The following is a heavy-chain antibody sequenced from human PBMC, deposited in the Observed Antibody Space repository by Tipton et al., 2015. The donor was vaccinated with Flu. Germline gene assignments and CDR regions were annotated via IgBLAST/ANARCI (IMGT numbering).Heavy chain of an antibody. V-gene: IGHV3-30-3*01. J-gene: IGHJ4*02. CDR3: ARVGTEQLLPVY. Sequence: SLRLSCAASGFTFSSYAMHWIRQAPGKGLEWVAVISYDGSNKYYADSVKGRFTISRDNSKNTLYLQMNSLRAEDTAVYYCARVGTEQLLPVYWGQGTLVTVSS. D-gene: IGHD2-2*01. CDR1: GFTFSSYA. CDR2: ISYDGSNK.